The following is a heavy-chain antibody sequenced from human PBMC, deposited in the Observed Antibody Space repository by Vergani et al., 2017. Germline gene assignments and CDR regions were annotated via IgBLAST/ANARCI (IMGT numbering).Heavy chain of an antibody. V-gene: IGHV1-69*01. CDR2: IIPIFGTA. D-gene: IGHD3-3*01. Sequence: QVQLVQSGPEVKKLGSPVKVSCMAFGGPFSSYAISGVRQAPGQGLEWMGGIIPIFGTANYAQKFQGRVTITADESTSTAYMELSSLRSEDTAVYYCARRDITIFGVVIIRGYYYYGMDVGGQGTTFTVSS. J-gene: IGHJ6*02. CDR1: GGPFSSYA. CDR3: ARRDITIFGVVIIRGYYYYGMDV.